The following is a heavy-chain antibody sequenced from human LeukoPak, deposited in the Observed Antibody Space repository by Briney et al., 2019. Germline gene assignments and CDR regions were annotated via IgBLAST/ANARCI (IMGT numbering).Heavy chain of an antibody. CDR1: GGSISSSSYY. J-gene: IGHJ3*02. Sequence: PSETLSLTCTVSGGSISSSSYYWGWIRQPPGKGLEWIGSIYYSGNTYYNPSLKSRVTISLDTSKNQFSLKLSSVTAADTAVYYCARPGITTMRARRAFDIWGQGTMVTVSS. CDR3: ARPGITTMRARRAFDI. CDR2: IYYSGNT. D-gene: IGHD3-22*01. V-gene: IGHV4-39*07.